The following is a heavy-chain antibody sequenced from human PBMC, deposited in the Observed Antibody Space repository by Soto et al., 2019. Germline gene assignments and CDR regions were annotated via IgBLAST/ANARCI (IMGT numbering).Heavy chain of an antibody. V-gene: IGHV1-18*01. D-gene: IGHD2-15*01. J-gene: IGHJ6*02. CDR1: GYTFTSYG. Sequence: QVQLVQSGAEVKKPGASVKVSCKASGYTFTSYGISWVRQAPGQGLEWMGWISAYNGNTNYAQKLQGRVTMTTDTPTGPAYMELRSLRSDDTAVYYCARACSGGSCYPRIYYGMDVWGQGTTVTVSS. CDR3: ARACSGGSCYPRIYYGMDV. CDR2: ISAYNGNT.